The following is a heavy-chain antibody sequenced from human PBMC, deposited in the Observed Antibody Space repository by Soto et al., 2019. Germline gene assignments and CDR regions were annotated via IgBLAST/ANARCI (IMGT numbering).Heavy chain of an antibody. J-gene: IGHJ4*02. V-gene: IGHV1-18*04. Sequence: ASVKVSCKASGYTFTSYGISWVRQAPGQGLEWMGWISAYNGNTNYAQKLQGRVTMTTDKSTSTAYMELRSLRSDDTAVYYCARVALTGYSSMGIDYWGQGTLVTVSS. CDR2: ISAYNGNT. D-gene: IGHD6-13*01. CDR1: GYTFTSYG. CDR3: ARVALTGYSSMGIDY.